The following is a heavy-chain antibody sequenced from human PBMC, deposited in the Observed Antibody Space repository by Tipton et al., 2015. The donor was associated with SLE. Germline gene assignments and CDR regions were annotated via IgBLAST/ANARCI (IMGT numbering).Heavy chain of an antibody. CDR1: GGSFSGYY. D-gene: IGHD6-13*01. CDR2: INHSGST. CDR3: ARDFPESSSWPPTDYGMDV. Sequence: TLSLTCAVYGGSFSGYYWSWIRQPPGKGLEWIGEINHSGSTYYNPSLKSRVTISVDTSKNQFSLKLSSVTAADTAVYYCARDFPESSSWPPTDYGMDVWGQGTTVTVSS. V-gene: IGHV4-34*01. J-gene: IGHJ6*02.